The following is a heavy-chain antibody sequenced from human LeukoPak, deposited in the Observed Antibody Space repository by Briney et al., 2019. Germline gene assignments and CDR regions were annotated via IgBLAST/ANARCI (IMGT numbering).Heavy chain of an antibody. CDR1: GYTFTGYY. J-gene: IGHJ4*02. V-gene: IGHV1-2*02. CDR2: INPNSGGT. D-gene: IGHD3-10*01. Sequence: ASVKVSSKASGYTFTGYYMHWVRQAPGQGLEWMGWINPNSGGTNYAQKFQGRVTMTRDTSISTAYMELSRLRSDDTAVYYCAIAPSNGYYYGSGSYNPFDYWGQGTLVTVSS. CDR3: AIAPSNGYYYGSGSYNPFDY.